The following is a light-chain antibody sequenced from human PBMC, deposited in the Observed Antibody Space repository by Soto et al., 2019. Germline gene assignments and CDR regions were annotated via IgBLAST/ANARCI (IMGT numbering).Light chain of an antibody. CDR1: ESVSSN. CDR3: QQRTNRPPIT. V-gene: IGKV3D-15*01. J-gene: IGKJ5*01. Sequence: EVVMTQSPATLSVSPGERATLSCRASESVSSNLAWYQQRPGQAPRLVIYGASTRATGIPVRFSGSGSETDFTLTITRLEPEDFAVYYCQQRTNRPPITFGQGTRLEI. CDR2: GAS.